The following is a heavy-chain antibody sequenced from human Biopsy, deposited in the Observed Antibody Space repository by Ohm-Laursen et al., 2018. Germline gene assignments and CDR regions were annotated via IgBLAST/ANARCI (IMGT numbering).Heavy chain of an antibody. CDR3: AGLVTGFIDP. J-gene: IGHJ5*02. CDR2: MYYSGST. D-gene: IGHD3-9*01. Sequence: TLSLTCTVSGGSISSGGYYWGWTRQHPGKGLEWIGHMYYSGSTYYNPSLKSRITISVDTSKNQFSLKLSSVTAADTAVYYCAGLVTGFIDPWGQGTLVTVSS. V-gene: IGHV4-31*03. CDR1: GGSISSGGYY.